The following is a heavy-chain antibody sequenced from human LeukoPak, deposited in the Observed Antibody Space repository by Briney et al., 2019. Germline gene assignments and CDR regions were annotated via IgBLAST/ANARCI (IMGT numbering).Heavy chain of an antibody. CDR1: GGSISSYY. J-gene: IGHJ4*02. Sequence: SETLSLTCTVSGGSISSYYWSWIRQPPGKGLEWIGYIYYSGSTNYNPSLKSRVTISVDTSKSQFSLKLSSETAADTAVYYCARLHINTMIVAFKAFGSYYFDYWGQGTLVTVSS. CDR2: IYYSGST. D-gene: IGHD3-22*01. V-gene: IGHV4-59*08. CDR3: ARLHINTMIVAFKAFGSYYFDY.